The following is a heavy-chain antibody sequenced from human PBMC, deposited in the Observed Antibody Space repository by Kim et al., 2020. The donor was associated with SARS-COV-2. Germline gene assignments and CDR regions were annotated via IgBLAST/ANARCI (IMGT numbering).Heavy chain of an antibody. J-gene: IGHJ5*02. Sequence: SETLSLTCTVSGYSISSGYYWGWIRQPPGKGLEWIGSIYHSGSTYYNPSLKSRVTISVDTSKNQFSLKLSSVTAADTAVYYCARGGNYDILTGYYGGVLRNWFDPWGQGTLVTVSS. CDR3: ARGGNYDILTGYYGGVLRNWFDP. V-gene: IGHV4-38-2*02. D-gene: IGHD3-9*01. CDR1: GYSISSGYY. CDR2: IYHSGST.